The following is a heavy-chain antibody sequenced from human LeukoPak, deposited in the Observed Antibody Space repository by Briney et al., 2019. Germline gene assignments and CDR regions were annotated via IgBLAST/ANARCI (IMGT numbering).Heavy chain of an antibody. CDR1: GFTFSSYG. J-gene: IGHJ4*02. D-gene: IGHD2-21*02. CDR3: ARGQHIVVVTAIKPLDY. V-gene: IGHV3-33*01. CDR2: IWYDGSNK. Sequence: GGSLRLSCAASGFTFSSYGMHWVRQAPGKGLEWVAVIWYDGSNKYYADSVKGRFTISRDNSKNTLYLQMNSLRAEDTAVYCCARGQHIVVVTAIKPLDYWGQGTLVTVSS.